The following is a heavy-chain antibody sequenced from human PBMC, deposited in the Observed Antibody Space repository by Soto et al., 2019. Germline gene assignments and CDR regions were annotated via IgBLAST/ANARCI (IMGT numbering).Heavy chain of an antibody. CDR3: ARDDYGGRGFDY. CDR1: GFTFSSYE. V-gene: IGHV3-48*03. CDR2: ISSTGSTI. D-gene: IGHD4-17*01. Sequence: GGSLRLSCAASGFTFSSYEMNWVRQAPGKGLEWVSYISSTGSTIYYADSVKGRFTISRDNAKNSLYLQMNSLRAEDTAVYYCARDDYGGRGFDYWGQGTLVTVPQ. J-gene: IGHJ4*02.